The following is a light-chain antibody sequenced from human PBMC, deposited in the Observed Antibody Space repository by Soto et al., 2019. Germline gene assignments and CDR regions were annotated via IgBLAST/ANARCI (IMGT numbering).Light chain of an antibody. Sequence: QSALTQPPSASGSPGQSVTISCTGTSSDVGGYNYVSWYQQHPGKAPKLMIYEVSKRPSGVPDRFSGSKSGNTASLTVSGLQAEDEADYYCSSYAGSNTVVFGGGTKFTVL. CDR2: EVS. CDR1: SSDVGGYNY. J-gene: IGLJ2*01. V-gene: IGLV2-8*01. CDR3: SSYAGSNTVV.